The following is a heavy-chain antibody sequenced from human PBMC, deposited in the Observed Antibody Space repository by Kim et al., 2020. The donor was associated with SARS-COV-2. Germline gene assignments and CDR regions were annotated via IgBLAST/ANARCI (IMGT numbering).Heavy chain of an antibody. J-gene: IGHJ6*02. V-gene: IGHV1-18*01. CDR2: ISAYNGNT. D-gene: IGHD3-9*01. CDR3: VIIKLRYFDWAAVEDYGMDV. CDR1: GYTFTSYG. Sequence: ASVKVSCKASGYTFTSYGISWVRQAPGQGLEWMGWISAYNGNTNYAQKLQGRVTMTTDTSTSTAYMELRSLRSDDTAVYVPVIIKLRYFDWAAVEDYGMDVWGQGTTVTVSS.